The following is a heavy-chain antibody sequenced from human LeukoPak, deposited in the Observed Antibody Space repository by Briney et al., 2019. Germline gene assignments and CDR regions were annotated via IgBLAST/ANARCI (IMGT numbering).Heavy chain of an antibody. V-gene: IGHV3-21*01. Sequence: GGSLRLSCAASGFTFNAYNMNWFRQAPGKGLEWVSSITSGGGYTYYSDSLKGRFTTYRDNAKDSLSMQMSSLGVEDTAIYYCARGYYDVLAASYKWTTDDWGQGTLVTVSS. CDR3: ARGYYDVLAASYKWTTDD. J-gene: IGHJ4*02. CDR2: ITSGGGYT. CDR1: GFTFNAYN. D-gene: IGHD3-9*01.